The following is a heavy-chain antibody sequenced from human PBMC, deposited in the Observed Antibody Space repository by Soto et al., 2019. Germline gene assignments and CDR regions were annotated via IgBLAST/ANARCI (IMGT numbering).Heavy chain of an antibody. J-gene: IGHJ4*02. V-gene: IGHV3-7*01. CDR3: ARDPDFWSGYSFDY. CDR1: GFTFSSYW. CDR2: IKQDGSEK. D-gene: IGHD3-3*01. Sequence: DVQLVESGGGLVQPGGSLRLSCEASGFTFSSYWMSWVRQAPGKGLEWVANIKQDGSEKYYVDSVKGRFTISRDNAKNSLYLQMNSLRAEDTAVYYCARDPDFWSGYSFDYWGQGTLVTVSS.